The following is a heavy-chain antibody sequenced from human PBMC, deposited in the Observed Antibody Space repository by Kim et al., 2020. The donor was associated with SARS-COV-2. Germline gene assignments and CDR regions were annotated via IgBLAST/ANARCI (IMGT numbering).Heavy chain of an antibody. CDR3: ARGDIVVVVAATTPTDY. D-gene: IGHD2-15*01. J-gene: IGHJ4*02. Sequence: VKCRFTIARDDSQNTLYLQMNRLRAEDTAVYYCARGDIVVVVAATTPTDYWGQGTLVTVSS. V-gene: IGHV3-30*01.